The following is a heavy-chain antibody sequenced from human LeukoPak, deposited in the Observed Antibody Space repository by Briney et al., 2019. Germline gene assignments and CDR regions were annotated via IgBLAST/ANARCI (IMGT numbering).Heavy chain of an antibody. J-gene: IGHJ4*02. D-gene: IGHD6-19*01. CDR3: VRHTTSGWYQVVY. Sequence: SETLSLTCTVSGGSISNYFWSWIRQPPGKGLEWIGFITYSGSTGHNPSLKSRVTISVDASKNQFSLKLTPVTAADTAVYYCVRHTTSGWYQVVYWGQGTLVTVSS. CDR1: GGSISNYF. CDR2: ITYSGST. V-gene: IGHV4-59*01.